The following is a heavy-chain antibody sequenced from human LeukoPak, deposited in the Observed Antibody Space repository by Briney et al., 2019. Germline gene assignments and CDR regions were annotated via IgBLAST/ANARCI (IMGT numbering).Heavy chain of an antibody. V-gene: IGHV1-2*02. CDR3: ARRSGSGFDY. CDR1: GYTFTDYY. J-gene: IGHJ4*02. Sequence: ASVKVSCKASGYTFTDYYMHWVRQAPGQGLEWMGWINPKRGGTNYAQKLQGRVTMTTDTSTSTAYMELRSLRSDDTAVYYCARRSGSGFDYWGQGTLVTVSS. D-gene: IGHD6-19*01. CDR2: INPKRGGT.